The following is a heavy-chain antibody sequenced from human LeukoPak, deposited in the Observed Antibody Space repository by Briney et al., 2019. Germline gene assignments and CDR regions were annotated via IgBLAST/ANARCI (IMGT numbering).Heavy chain of an antibody. CDR3: ARGAPLVAVTTGAFDI. Sequence: GGSLRLSCAASGFTFISYEMNWVRQAPGKGLEWISYIDSISTTIYSADSVRGRFTISRDNAKNSVYLQMNSLRVEDTAIYYCARGAPLVAVTTGAFDIWGQGTMVTVSS. V-gene: IGHV3-48*03. D-gene: IGHD2-15*01. CDR1: GFTFISYE. CDR2: IDSISTTI. J-gene: IGHJ3*02.